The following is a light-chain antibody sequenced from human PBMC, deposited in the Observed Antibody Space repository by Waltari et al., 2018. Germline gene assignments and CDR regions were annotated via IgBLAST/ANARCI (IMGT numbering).Light chain of an antibody. Sequence: QSVLTQPPSASGTPGQRVTISCSGSSSNIGSNTVNWYQPLPGTAPKLLIYGNNQRPSGVPDRFSGSKSGTSASLAISGLQSEDEADYYCATWDDSLNAWMFGGGTKLTAL. V-gene: IGLV1-44*01. J-gene: IGLJ3*02. CDR2: GNN. CDR1: SSNIGSNT. CDR3: ATWDDSLNAWM.